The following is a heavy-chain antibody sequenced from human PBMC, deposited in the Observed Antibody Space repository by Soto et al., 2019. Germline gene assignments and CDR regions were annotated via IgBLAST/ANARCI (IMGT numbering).Heavy chain of an antibody. V-gene: IGHV1-2*04. D-gene: IGHD5-12*01. CDR3: ARDSRTLAATTFYYYYYYMDV. CDR1: GYTFTGYY. Sequence: VASVKVSCKASGYTFTGYYMHWVRQAPGQGLEWMGWINPNSGGTNYAQKFQGWVTMTRDTSISTAYMGLSRLRSDDTAVYYCARDSRTLAATTFYYYYYYMDVWGKGTTVTVS. J-gene: IGHJ6*03. CDR2: INPNSGGT.